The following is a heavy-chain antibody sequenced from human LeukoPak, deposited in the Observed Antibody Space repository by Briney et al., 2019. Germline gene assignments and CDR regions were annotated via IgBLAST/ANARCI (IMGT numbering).Heavy chain of an antibody. V-gene: IGHV4-39*07. CDR3: ARGRPFYDYVWGSYRRDY. J-gene: IGHJ4*02. CDR1: GGSISTNSYY. Sequence: SETLSLTCTVSGGSISTNSYYWRWIRQPPGKGLEWIGEINHSGSTNYNPPLNSRGTISVDTSQIQFSLKLTSVTAADSAVYYCARGRPFYDYVWGSYRRDYWGQGTLVTVSS. D-gene: IGHD3-16*02. CDR2: INHSGST.